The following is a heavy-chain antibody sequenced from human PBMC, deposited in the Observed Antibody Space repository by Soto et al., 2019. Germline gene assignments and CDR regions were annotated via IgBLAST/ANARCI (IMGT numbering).Heavy chain of an antibody. CDR1: GGSISSSSYY. CDR3: ARHLRPCYYYYCYMDV. V-gene: IGHV4-39*01. Sequence: PSETLSLTCTVSGGSISSSSYYWGWIRQPPGKGLEWIGSIYYSGSTYYNPSLKSRVTISVDTSKNQFSLKLSSVTAADTAVYYCARHLRPCYYYYCYMDVWGKGTTVTVAS. CDR2: IYYSGST. J-gene: IGHJ6*03.